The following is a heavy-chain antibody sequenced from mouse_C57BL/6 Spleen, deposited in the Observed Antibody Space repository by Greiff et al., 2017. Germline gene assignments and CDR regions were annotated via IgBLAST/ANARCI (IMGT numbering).Heavy chain of an antibody. J-gene: IGHJ3*01. CDR2: INPGSGGT. CDR3: AREGGSGYGFAY. D-gene: IGHD3-2*02. V-gene: IGHV1-54*01. Sequence: QVQLQQSGAELVRPGTSVKVSCKASGYAFTNYLIEWVKQRPGQGLEWIGVINPGSGGTNYNEKFKGKATLTVDKSSSTAYMQLSSLTSEDSAVYFCAREGGSGYGFAYWGQGTLVTVSA. CDR1: GYAFTNYL.